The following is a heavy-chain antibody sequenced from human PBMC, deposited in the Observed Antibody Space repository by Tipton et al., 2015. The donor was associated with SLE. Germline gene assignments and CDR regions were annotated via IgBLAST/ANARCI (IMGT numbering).Heavy chain of an antibody. D-gene: IGHD1-1*01. CDR1: GDTVNTHF. CDR2: ISPSGDGG. CDR3: AREPPSTGYFDH. Sequence: QSGPEVKKPGASVKVSCKASGDTVNTHFIHWVRQAPGQGLDWMGGISPSGDGGSYSQNLQGRVTVTRDTSTSTGYMELSSLRSEDTAVYYCAREPPSTGYFDHWRQGTLVTVSS. V-gene: IGHV1-46*02. J-gene: IGHJ4*02.